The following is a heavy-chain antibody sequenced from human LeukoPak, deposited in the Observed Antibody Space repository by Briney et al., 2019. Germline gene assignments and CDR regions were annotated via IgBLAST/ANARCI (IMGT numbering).Heavy chain of an antibody. V-gene: IGHV3-30*03. Sequence: EGSLRLSCAASGFTFSSYGMHWVRQAPGKGLEWAAVISYDGSNKYYADSVKGRFTISRDNSKNTLYLQMNSLRAEDTAVYYCATDSGFVAFDIWGQGTMVTVSS. CDR3: ATDSGFVAFDI. D-gene: IGHD5-12*01. CDR2: ISYDGSNK. J-gene: IGHJ3*02. CDR1: GFTFSSYG.